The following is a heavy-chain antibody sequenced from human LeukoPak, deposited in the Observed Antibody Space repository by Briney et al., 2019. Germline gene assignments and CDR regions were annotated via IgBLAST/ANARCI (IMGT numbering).Heavy chain of an antibody. V-gene: IGHV1-8*01. CDR3: AVKPTSPLNGIYCTNGVCYRVRWGYSGYMLDY. CDR1: GYTFTSYD. J-gene: IGHJ4*02. CDR2: MNPNSGNT. Sequence: ASVKVSCKASGYTFTSYDINWVRQATGQGLEWMGWMNPNSGNTGCAQKFQGRVTMTRNTSISTAYMELSSLRSEDTAVYYCAVKPTSPLNGIYCTNGVCYRVRWGYSGYMLDYWGQGTLVTVSS. D-gene: IGHD2-8*01.